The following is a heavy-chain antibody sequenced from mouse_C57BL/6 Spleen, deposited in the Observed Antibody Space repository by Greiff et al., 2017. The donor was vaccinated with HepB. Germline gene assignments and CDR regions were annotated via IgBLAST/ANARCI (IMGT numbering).Heavy chain of an antibody. CDR1: GFSLTSYG. Sequence: VQLQQSGPGLVQPSQSLSITCTVSGFSLTSYGVHWVRQSPGKGLEWLGVIWSGGSTDYNAAFISRLSISKDNSKSQVFFKINSLQADDTAIYYCARKSSTVVDAMDYWGQGTSVTVSS. CDR2: IWSGGST. CDR3: ARKSSTVVDAMDY. D-gene: IGHD1-1*01. J-gene: IGHJ4*01. V-gene: IGHV2-2*01.